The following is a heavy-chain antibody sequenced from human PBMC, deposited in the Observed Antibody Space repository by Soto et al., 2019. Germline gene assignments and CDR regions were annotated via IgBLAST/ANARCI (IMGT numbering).Heavy chain of an antibody. J-gene: IGHJ3*02. CDR1: GYTFTGYY. Sequence: ASVKVSCKASGYTFTGYYMHWVRQAPGQGLEWMGWINPNSGGTNYAQKFQGWVTMTRDTSISTAYMELSRLRSDDTAVYSCARARIAVAGAPAFYIWGQGTMVTGSS. CDR3: ARARIAVAGAPAFYI. D-gene: IGHD6-19*01. V-gene: IGHV1-2*04. CDR2: INPNSGGT.